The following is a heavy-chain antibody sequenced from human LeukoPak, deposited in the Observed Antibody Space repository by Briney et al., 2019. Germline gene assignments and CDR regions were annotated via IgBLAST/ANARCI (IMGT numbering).Heavy chain of an antibody. V-gene: IGHV4-34*01. CDR3: ARGGVVVPAATNWFDP. CDR1: GGSFSGYY. Sequence: SETLSLTCAVYGGSFSGYYWSWIRQPPGKGLEWIGEINHSGSTDYNPSLKSRVTMSVDTSKNQFSLKLSSVTAADTAVYYCARGGVVVPAATNWFDPWGQGTLVTVSS. CDR2: INHSGST. J-gene: IGHJ5*02. D-gene: IGHD2-2*01.